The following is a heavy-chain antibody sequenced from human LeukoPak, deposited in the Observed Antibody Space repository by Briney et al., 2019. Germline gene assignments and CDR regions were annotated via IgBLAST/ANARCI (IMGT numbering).Heavy chain of an antibody. CDR2: IIPIFGTA. J-gene: IGHJ4*02. CDR1: GGTFSSYA. Sequence: SVKVSCKASGGTFSSYAISWVRQAPGQGLEWMGGIIPIFGTANYAQKFQGRVTMTEDTSTDTAYMELSSLRSEDTAVYYCATPFDAVDYWGQGTLVTVSS. D-gene: IGHD2/OR15-2a*01. V-gene: IGHV1-69*06. CDR3: ATPFDAVDY.